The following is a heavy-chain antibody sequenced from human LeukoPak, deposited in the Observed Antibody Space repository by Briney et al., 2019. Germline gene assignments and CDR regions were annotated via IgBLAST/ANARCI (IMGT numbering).Heavy chain of an antibody. V-gene: IGHV3-11*01. J-gene: IGHJ6*03. CDR2: ISRSGSTK. D-gene: IGHD2-15*01. Sequence: NSGGSLRLACAASGFTFSDYNMRWIRQAPGKGLEWVSSISRSGSTKYYADSVKGRFTISRDNAKNSLFLQMNSLRAEDTAVYYCARVLRYCSGGNFYSGGLGYMDVWGKGTTVTISS. CDR1: GFTFSDYN. CDR3: ARVLRYCSGGNFYSGGLGYMDV.